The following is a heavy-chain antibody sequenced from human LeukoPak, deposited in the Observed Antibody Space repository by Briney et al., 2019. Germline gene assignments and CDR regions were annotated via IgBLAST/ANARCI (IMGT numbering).Heavy chain of an antibody. Sequence: GRSLRLSCAPSGVTFRSYGMRSVPQAPHKGLGRGSVIWIEGSNKYSADSVKGRFTISRDNSQNTLYLQMNSLRAEDTAVYYCARALAAGRTYYFDYWGQGTLVTVSS. J-gene: IGHJ4*02. CDR1: GVTFRSYG. D-gene: IGHD6-13*01. V-gene: IGHV3-33*01. CDR3: ARALAAGRTYYFDY. CDR2: IWIEGSNK.